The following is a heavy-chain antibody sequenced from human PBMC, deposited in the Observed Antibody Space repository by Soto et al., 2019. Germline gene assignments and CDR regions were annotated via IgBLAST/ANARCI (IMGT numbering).Heavy chain of an antibody. CDR1: GGTFSSYT. CDR2: IIPILGIA. J-gene: IGHJ6*03. V-gene: IGHV1-69*02. Sequence: QVQLVQSGAEVKKPGSSVKVSCKASGGTFSSYTISWVRQAPGQGLEWMGRIIPILGIANYAQKFQGRVTITADKSTSTAYMELSSLRSEDTAVYYWAMLGVFKGYYMDVWGKGTTVTVSS. CDR3: AMLGVFKGYYMDV. D-gene: IGHD3-10*01.